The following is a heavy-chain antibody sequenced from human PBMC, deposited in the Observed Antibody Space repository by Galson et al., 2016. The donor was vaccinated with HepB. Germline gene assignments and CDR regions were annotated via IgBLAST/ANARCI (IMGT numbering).Heavy chain of an antibody. CDR1: GFSLSTSGMR. CDR3: ARGYSYVKGVDY. Sequence: PALVKPTQTLTLTCTFSGFSLSTSGMRVSWIRQPPGKALEWLARIDWDDDKFYSTSLKTRLTISKDTSKNQVVLTMTNMNPMDTATYYCARGYSYVKGVDYWGQGTLVTVSS. J-gene: IGHJ4*02. D-gene: IGHD5-18*01. V-gene: IGHV2-70*04. CDR2: IDWDDDK.